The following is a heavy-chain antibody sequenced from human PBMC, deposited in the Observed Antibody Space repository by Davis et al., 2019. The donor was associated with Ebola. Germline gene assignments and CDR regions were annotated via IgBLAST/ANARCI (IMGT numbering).Heavy chain of an antibody. D-gene: IGHD3-10*01. V-gene: IGHV1-18*01. J-gene: IGHJ5*02. CDR1: GYTFTSYG. CDR2: IIPILGIA. Sequence: ASVKVSCKASGYTFTSYGISWVRQAPGQGLEWMGRIIPILGIANYAQKLQGRVTMTTDTSTSTAYMELRSLRSDDTAVYYCARDRGRSGWFDPWGQGTLVTVSS. CDR3: ARDRGRSGWFDP.